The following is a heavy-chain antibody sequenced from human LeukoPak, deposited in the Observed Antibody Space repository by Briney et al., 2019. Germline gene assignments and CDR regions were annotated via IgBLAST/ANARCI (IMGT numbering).Heavy chain of an antibody. D-gene: IGHD6-13*01. J-gene: IGHJ4*02. CDR2: IYYSGTT. Sequence: SETLSLTCTVSGGSISSYYWSWIRQPPGKGLEWIGYIYYSGTTNYNPSLKSRVTISVDTSKNQFSLKLSSVTAADTAVYYCARGVYIAAAQYGYWGQGTLVNGSS. CDR1: GGSISSYY. V-gene: IGHV4-59*01. CDR3: ARGVYIAAAQYGY.